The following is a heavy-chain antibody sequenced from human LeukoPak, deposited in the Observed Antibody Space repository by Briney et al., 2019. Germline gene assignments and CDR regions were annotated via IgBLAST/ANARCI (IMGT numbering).Heavy chain of an antibody. CDR1: GGSISSSSFY. V-gene: IGHV4-39*01. Sequence: SETLSLTCTVSGGSISSSSFYWGWNRQPPGKGLEWFGIINYSRRSYYNPSLKSRLTMSVDTSKSQFSLKLSSVTATDTAVYYCARRGYCSSTSCYEYWFDPWGQGTLVTVSS. CDR2: INYSRRS. D-gene: IGHD2-2*01. J-gene: IGHJ5*02. CDR3: ARRGYCSSTSCYEYWFDP.